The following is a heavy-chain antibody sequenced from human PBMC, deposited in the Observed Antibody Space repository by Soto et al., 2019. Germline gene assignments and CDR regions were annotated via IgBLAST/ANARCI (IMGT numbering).Heavy chain of an antibody. CDR1: GFTFGDYA. J-gene: IGHJ6*04. CDR3: TRDPIRRRNHYGMDV. V-gene: IGHV3-49*03. CDR2: IRSKAYGGTT. Sequence: GGSLRLSCTASGFTFGDYAMSWFRQAPGKGLEWVGFIRSKAYGGTTEYAASVKGRFTISRDDSKSIAYLQMNSLKTEDTAVYYCTRDPIRRRNHYGMDVWDKGSTGTVSS.